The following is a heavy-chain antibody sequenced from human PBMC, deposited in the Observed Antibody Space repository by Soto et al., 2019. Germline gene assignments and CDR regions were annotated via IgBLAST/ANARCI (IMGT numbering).Heavy chain of an antibody. V-gene: IGHV1-69*06. J-gene: IGHJ4*02. D-gene: IGHD5-18*01. CDR2: IIPIFGTA. CDR3: ASPTEPTAMVPLDY. Sequence: QVQLVQSGAEVKKPGSSVKVSCQASGGTFSSYAISWVRQAPGQGLEWMGGIIPIFGTANYAQKFQGRVTITADKSTSTAYMELSSLRSEDTAVYYCASPTEPTAMVPLDYWGQGTLVTVSS. CDR1: GGTFSSYA.